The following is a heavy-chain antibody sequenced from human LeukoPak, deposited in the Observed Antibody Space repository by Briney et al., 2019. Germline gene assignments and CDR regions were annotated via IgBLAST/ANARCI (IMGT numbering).Heavy chain of an antibody. D-gene: IGHD3-16*01. CDR3: ASWGAGGNS. CDR1: GFTFSSYG. J-gene: IGHJ4*02. CDR2: INPDGSGK. V-gene: IGHV3-7*01. Sequence: PGGSLRLSCAASGFTFSSYGMHWVRQAPGKGLEWVANINPDGSGKRYVDSVKGRFTIARDNADNSLSLQMNSLRAEDTAVYYCASWGAGGNSWGQGTLVTVSS.